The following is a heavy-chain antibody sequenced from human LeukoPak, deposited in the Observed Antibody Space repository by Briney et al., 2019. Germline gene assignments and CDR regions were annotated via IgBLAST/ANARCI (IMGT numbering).Heavy chain of an antibody. CDR2: ISGSGMST. D-gene: IGHD6-19*01. CDR3: AKDRSDNSSWYLGDY. CDR1: GFTFSSYA. J-gene: IGHJ4*02. V-gene: IGHV3-23*01. Sequence: GGSLRLSCAASGFTFSSYAMSWVRQAPGKGLEWVSAISGSGMSTYYADSVKGRFTISRDNSKNTLYLQMNSPRAEDTAVYYCAKDRSDNSSWYLGDYWGQGTLVTVSS.